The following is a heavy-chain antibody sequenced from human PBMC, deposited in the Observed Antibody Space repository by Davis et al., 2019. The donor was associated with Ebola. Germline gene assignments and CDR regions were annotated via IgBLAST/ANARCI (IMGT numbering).Heavy chain of an antibody. V-gene: IGHV3-33*08. Sequence: GESLKISCAASGFAFSSFSMNWVRQAPGKGLEWVALIWYDGNNKYYADSVKGRFSISRDNSKNTLYLQINSLRPEDTAVYYCARDGISQAFDYWGQGTLVTVSS. CDR3: ARDGISQAFDY. CDR2: IWYDGNNK. CDR1: GFAFSSFS. D-gene: IGHD1-1*01. J-gene: IGHJ4*02.